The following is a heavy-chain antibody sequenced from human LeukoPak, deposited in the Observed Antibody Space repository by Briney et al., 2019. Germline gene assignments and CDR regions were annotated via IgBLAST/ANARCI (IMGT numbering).Heavy chain of an antibody. CDR1: GYTFTGNY. D-gene: IGHD6-19*01. J-gene: IGHJ4*02. CDR3: ARGDSRYSSGKKKAIDY. V-gene: IGHV1-2*06. Sequence: ASVKVSCKASGYTFTGNYMHWVRQAPGQGLEWMGRINPNSGGTNYAQKFQGRVTMTRDTSISTAYMELSRLRSDDTAVYYCARGDSRYSSGKKKAIDYWGQGTLVTVSS. CDR2: INPNSGGT.